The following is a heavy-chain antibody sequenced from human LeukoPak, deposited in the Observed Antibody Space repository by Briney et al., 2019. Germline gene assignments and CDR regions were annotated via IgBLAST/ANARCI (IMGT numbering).Heavy chain of an antibody. D-gene: IGHD1-26*01. CDR3: TRDSYISNVYYGMDV. Sequence: GGSLRLSCAASGFTFTSYSMNWVRQAPGKGLEWVSTISGGGGSTYYADSVKGRFTISRDNAKNTLYLQMNSLRAEDAAVYFCTRDSYISNVYYGMDVWGQGATVTVSS. J-gene: IGHJ6*02. CDR2: ISGGGGST. CDR1: GFTFTSYS. V-gene: IGHV3-23*01.